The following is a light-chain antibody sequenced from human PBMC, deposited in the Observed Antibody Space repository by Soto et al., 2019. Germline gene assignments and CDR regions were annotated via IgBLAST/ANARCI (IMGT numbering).Light chain of an antibody. CDR1: QGISSA. CDR3: QQFNSYEYT. CDR2: DAS. J-gene: IGKJ2*01. Sequence: AIQLTQSPSSLSASVGDRVTITCRASQGISSALDWYQQKPGKAPKLLIYDASSLESGVPSRFSGSGSGTDFTLTISSLQPEDFATYYCQQFNSYEYTFGQGTKLEIK. V-gene: IGKV1-13*02.